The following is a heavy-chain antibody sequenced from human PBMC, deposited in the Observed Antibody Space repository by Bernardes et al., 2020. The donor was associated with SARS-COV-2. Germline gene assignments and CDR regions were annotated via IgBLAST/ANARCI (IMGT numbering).Heavy chain of an antibody. CDR1: GGSISSYY. V-gene: IGHV4-59*01. J-gene: IGHJ4*02. CDR3: ARDGDYGDLAVDY. D-gene: IGHD4-17*01. Sequence: SETLSLTCTVSGGSISSYYWSWIRQPPGKGLEWIGYIYYSGSTNYNPSLKSRVTISVDTSKNQFSLKLSSVTAADTAVYYCARDGDYGDLAVDYWGQGTLVTVSS. CDR2: IYYSGST.